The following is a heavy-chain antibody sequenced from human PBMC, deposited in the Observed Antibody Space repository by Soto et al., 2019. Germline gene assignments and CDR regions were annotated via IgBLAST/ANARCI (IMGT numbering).Heavy chain of an antibody. V-gene: IGHV3-48*01. Sequence: EVQLVESGGGLVQPGGSLRLSCAASGFTFSTYSMNWVRQAPGKGLEWVSYIRGSGTTTHYADSVKGRFTISRDNAKNSLYLQMNSLRVEDTAVYYCARDPHSLDYWGQGILVTVSS. J-gene: IGHJ4*02. CDR1: GFTFSTYS. CDR2: IRGSGTTT. D-gene: IGHD2-15*01. CDR3: ARDPHSLDY.